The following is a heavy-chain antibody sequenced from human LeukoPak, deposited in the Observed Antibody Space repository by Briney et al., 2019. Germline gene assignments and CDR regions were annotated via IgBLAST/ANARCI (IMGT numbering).Heavy chain of an antibody. CDR1: GFTFSSYS. J-gene: IGHJ4*02. CDR2: ISSSSSYI. V-gene: IGHV3-21*01. Sequence: PGGSLRLSCAASGFTFSSYSMNWVRQAPGKGLEWVSSISSSSSYIYYADSVEGRFTISRDNAKNSLYLQMNSLRAEDTAVYYCARVESGSPSDYWGQGTLVTVSS. CDR3: ARVESGSPSDY. D-gene: IGHD1-26*01.